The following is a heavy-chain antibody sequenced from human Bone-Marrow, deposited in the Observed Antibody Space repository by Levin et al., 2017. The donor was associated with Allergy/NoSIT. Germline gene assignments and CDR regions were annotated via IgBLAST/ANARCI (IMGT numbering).Heavy chain of an antibody. CDR3: ARADFDYYGSGSFLGYFDY. J-gene: IGHJ4*02. CDR2: IYYSGST. Sequence: TSETLSLTCTVSGGSISSGGYYWSWIRQHPGKGLEWIGYIYYSGSTYYNPSLKSRVTISVDTSKNQFSLKLSSVTAADTAVYYCARADFDYYGSGSFLGYFDYWGQGTLVTVSS. CDR1: GGSISSGGYY. D-gene: IGHD3-10*01. V-gene: IGHV4-31*03.